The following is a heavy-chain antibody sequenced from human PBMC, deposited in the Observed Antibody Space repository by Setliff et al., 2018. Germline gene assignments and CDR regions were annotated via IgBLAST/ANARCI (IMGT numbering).Heavy chain of an antibody. CDR1: GGSISSSSYY. D-gene: IGHD3-22*01. CDR2: IYYSGST. CDR3: ARYNYYDSSGYFLTFDY. V-gene: IGHV4-39*01. J-gene: IGHJ4*02. Sequence: ETLSLTCTVSGGSISSSSYYWGWIRQPPGKGLEWIGSIYYSGSTYYNPSLKSRVTISVDTSKNQFSLKLSSVTAADTAVYYCARYNYYDSSGYFLTFDYWGQGTLVTVSS.